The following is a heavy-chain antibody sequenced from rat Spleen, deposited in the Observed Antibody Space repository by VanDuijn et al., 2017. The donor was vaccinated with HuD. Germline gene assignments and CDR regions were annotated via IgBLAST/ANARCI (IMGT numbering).Heavy chain of an antibody. CDR3: AKEGDGGYSSYPNWFAY. V-gene: IGHV5S13*01. CDR1: GITYSNYV. J-gene: IGHJ3*01. D-gene: IGHD1-8*01. CDR2: ISTGGSKT. Sequence: EVQLVESGGGLVQPGRSLKLSCTGSGITYSNYVMAWVRQAPTKGLEWVASISTGGSKTYYRDSVKGRFTIFRDNAKNTLYLQMDSLRSEDTATYYCAKEGDGGYSSYPNWFAYWGQGTLVTVSS.